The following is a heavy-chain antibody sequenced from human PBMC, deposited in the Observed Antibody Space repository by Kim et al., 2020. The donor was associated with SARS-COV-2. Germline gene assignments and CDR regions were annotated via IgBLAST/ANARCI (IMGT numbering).Heavy chain of an antibody. Sequence: SPSFQGQVTISADKSISTAYLQWSSLKASDTAMYYCARREMATITPNFDYWGQGTLVTVSS. CDR3: ARREMATITPNFDY. V-gene: IGHV5-51*01. J-gene: IGHJ4*02. D-gene: IGHD5-12*01.